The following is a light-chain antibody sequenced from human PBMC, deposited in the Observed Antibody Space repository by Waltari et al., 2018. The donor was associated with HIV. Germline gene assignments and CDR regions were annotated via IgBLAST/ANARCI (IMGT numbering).Light chain of an antibody. CDR2: DVT. V-gene: IGLV2-8*01. Sequence: QSALTQPPSASGSPGHSVTISCTGTSSDIGAYNYVSWFQQHPGKAPKLMIYDVTKRPSGVPDRFSGSKSGNTASLTVSGLQAEDEADYYCASHAGSKDVFGGGTRLTVL. J-gene: IGLJ2*01. CDR3: ASHAGSKDV. CDR1: SSDIGAYNY.